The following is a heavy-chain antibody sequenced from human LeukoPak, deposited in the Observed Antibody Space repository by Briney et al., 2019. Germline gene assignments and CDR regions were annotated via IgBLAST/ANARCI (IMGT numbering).Heavy chain of an antibody. D-gene: IGHD6-19*01. CDR1: GGSISSSSYY. J-gene: IGHJ4*02. CDR2: IYYKGST. V-gene: IGHV4-39*07. CDR3: ARGGIAVARAFDY. Sequence: SETLSLTCTVSGGSISSSSYYWGWIRQPPGKGPEWIGSIYYKGSTYYNPSLKSRVTISVDTSKIQFFLKLNSVTAADTAVYFCARGGIAVARAFDYWGQGALVTVSS.